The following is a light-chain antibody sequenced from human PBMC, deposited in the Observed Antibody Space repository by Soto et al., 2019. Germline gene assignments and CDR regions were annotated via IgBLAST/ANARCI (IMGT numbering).Light chain of an antibody. CDR3: SSYAGSSNV. V-gene: IGLV2-8*01. Sequence: QSVLTQPPSASGSPGQSVAISCTGTSSDAGGYNYVSWYQQHSGKAPKLMIYEVNKRPSGVPDRFSGSKSGNTASLTVSGLQAEDEADYYCSSYAGSSNVFGTGTKVTVL. CDR1: SSDAGGYNY. J-gene: IGLJ1*01. CDR2: EVN.